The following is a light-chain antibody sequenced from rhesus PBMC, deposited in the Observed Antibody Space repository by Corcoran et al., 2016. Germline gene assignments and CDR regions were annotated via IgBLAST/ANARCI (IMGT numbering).Light chain of an antibody. V-gene: IGKV3-42*03. CDR2: GAS. CDR1: QSVSSN. Sequence: EIVMTQSPATLSLSPGERATLSCRASQSVSSNLAWYQQKPRQASSLLISGASSRATGIPARFSGRGSGTDLTLTISSLVPEDFAIYYCQQYSNWPLTFGGGTKVEIK. J-gene: IGKJ4*01. CDR3: QQYSNWPLT.